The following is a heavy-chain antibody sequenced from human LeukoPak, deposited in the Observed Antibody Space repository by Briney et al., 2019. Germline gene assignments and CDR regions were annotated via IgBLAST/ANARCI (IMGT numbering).Heavy chain of an antibody. J-gene: IGHJ5*02. Sequence: GGSLRLSCAASGFTFSSYAMHWVRQAPGKGLEWVAVISYDGSNKYYADSVKGRITISRDNSKNTVYLQMNSLRAEDTAVYYCARLGDYSNAHWFDPWGQGTLVTVSS. CDR3: ARLGDYSNAHWFDP. V-gene: IGHV3-30-3*01. CDR1: GFTFSSYA. CDR2: ISYDGSNK. D-gene: IGHD4-11*01.